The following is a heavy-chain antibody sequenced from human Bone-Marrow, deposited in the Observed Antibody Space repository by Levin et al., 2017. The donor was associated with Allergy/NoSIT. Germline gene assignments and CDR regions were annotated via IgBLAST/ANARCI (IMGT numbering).Heavy chain of an antibody. D-gene: IGHD3-16*01. V-gene: IGHV3-13*01. Sequence: PGGSLRLSCAASGFSFSSADLHWVRQRTGKGLEWVSTITSAGDTYFSGSVRGRFAISRENAKDTLYLHMSSLSAGDTAVYYCARGDRDYGYLWGRRGNTYSHYGMAVWGPGTAVLVSS. CDR2: ITSAGDT. J-gene: IGHJ6*02. CDR3: ARGDRDYGYLWGRRGNTYSHYGMAV. CDR1: GFSFSSAD.